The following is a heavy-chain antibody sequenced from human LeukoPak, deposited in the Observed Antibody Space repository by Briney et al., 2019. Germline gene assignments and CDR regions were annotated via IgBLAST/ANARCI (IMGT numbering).Heavy chain of an antibody. Sequence: GGSLRLSCAASGFTFSSYAMSWVRQAPGEGLEWVSAISGSGGSTYYADSVKGRFTISRDNSKNTLYLQMNSLRDEDTAVYYCARDMWVRGSSWGQGTLVTVSS. J-gene: IGHJ4*02. V-gene: IGHV3-23*01. D-gene: IGHD3-10*01. CDR1: GFTFSSYA. CDR3: ARDMWVRGSS. CDR2: ISGSGGST.